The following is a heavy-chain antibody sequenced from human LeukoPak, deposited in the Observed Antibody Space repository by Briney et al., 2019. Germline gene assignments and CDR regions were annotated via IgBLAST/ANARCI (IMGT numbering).Heavy chain of an antibody. V-gene: IGHV3-23*01. D-gene: IGHD4-11*01. J-gene: IGHJ5*02. CDR2: ISGGGGIT. CDR1: GFTFSSYT. CDR3: ARDAYSRPTNWFDP. Sequence: PGGSLRLSCAASGFTFSSYTMSWVRQAPGKGLEWVSAISGGGGITYYADSVKGRFTISRDNSKNTLYLQMSSLRAEDTAVYYCARDAYSRPTNWFDPWGQGTLVTVSS.